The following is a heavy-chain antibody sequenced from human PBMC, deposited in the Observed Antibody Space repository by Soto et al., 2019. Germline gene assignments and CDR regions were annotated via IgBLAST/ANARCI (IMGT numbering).Heavy chain of an antibody. Sequence: QVQLQESGPGLVKPSQTLSLTCTVSGGSISSGGYYWSWIRQHPGKGLEWIGYIYYSGSTYYNPSLQSRVTISVDTSKNQFSLKMSSVTAADTAVYYCARDVPIAAAGYWGQGTLVTVSS. V-gene: IGHV4-31*03. D-gene: IGHD6-13*01. CDR2: IYYSGST. J-gene: IGHJ4*02. CDR1: GGSISSGGYY. CDR3: ARDVPIAAAGY.